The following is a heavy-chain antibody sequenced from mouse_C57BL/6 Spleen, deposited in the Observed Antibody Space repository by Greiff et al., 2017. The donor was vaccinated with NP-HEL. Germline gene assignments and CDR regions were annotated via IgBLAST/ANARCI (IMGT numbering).Heavy chain of an antibody. CDR2: IYPGDGDT. CDR1: GYAFSSSW. D-gene: IGHD1-1*01. Sequence: QVQLQQSGPELVKPGASVKISCKASGYAFSSSWMNWVKQRPGKGLEWIGRIYPGDGDTNYNGKFKGQATLTADKSSSTAYMQLSSLASEDSAVYFCARSGYYSRAMDDWGQGTSVTVSS. J-gene: IGHJ4*01. CDR3: ARSGYYSRAMDD. V-gene: IGHV1-82*01.